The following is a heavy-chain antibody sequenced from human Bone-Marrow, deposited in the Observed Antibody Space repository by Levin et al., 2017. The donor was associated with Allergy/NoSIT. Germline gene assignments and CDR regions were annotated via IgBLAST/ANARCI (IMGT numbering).Heavy chain of an antibody. D-gene: IGHD6-13*01. V-gene: IGHV4-59*01. J-gene: IGHJ4*02. Sequence: SETLSLTCTVSGGSITPNYWAWIRQSLGKGLEWIGSIFYNGKSDYNPSLMSRVTMSVDTSTNQFSLRLTSMTAADTAVYYCARDRSGWYLYWGQGVLVTVSS. CDR1: GGSITPNY. CDR3: ARDRSGWYLY. CDR2: IFYNGKS.